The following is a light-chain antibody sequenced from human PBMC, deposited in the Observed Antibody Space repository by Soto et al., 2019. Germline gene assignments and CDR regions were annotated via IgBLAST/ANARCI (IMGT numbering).Light chain of an antibody. CDR1: SSDVGGYNY. CDR3: SSYTTSNTRQIV. V-gene: IGLV2-14*03. CDR2: DGS. J-gene: IGLJ1*01. Sequence: QSALTQPASVSGSPGQSITISCTGTSSDVGGYNYVSWYQHHPGKAPKLMIYDGSNRPSGVSNRFSGSKSGNTASLTISGLQPEDEADYYCSSYTTSNTRQIVFGTGTKVTVL.